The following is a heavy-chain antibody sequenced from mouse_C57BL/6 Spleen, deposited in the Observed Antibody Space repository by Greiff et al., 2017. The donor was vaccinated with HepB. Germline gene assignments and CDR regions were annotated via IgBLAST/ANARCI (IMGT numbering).Heavy chain of an antibody. D-gene: IGHD3-2*02. V-gene: IGHV1-55*01. CDR3: ARSGTAQALFAY. CDR1: GYTFTSYW. CDR2: IYPGSGST. J-gene: IGHJ3*01. Sequence: QVHVKQPGAELVKPGASVKMSCKASGYTFTSYWITWVKQRPGQGLEWIGDIYPGSGSTNYNEKFKSKATLTVDTSSSTAYMQLSSLTSEDSAVYYCARSGTAQALFAYWGQGTLVTVSA.